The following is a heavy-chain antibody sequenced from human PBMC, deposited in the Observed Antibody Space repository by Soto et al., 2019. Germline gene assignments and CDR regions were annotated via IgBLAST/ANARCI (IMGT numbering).Heavy chain of an antibody. CDR3: AKLGDYYDSSGYYSYNWFDP. J-gene: IGHJ5*02. CDR1: GFTFSSYA. Sequence: EVQLLESGGGLVQPGGSLRLSCAASGFTFSSYAMSWVRQAPGKGLEWVSAISGSGGSTYYADSVKGRFTISRDNSKNTLYLKMNSLRAEDTAVYYCAKLGDYYDSSGYYSYNWFDPWGQGTLVTVSS. V-gene: IGHV3-23*01. CDR2: ISGSGGST. D-gene: IGHD3-22*01.